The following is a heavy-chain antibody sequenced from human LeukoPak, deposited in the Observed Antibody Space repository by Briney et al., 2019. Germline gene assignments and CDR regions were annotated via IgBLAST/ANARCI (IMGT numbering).Heavy chain of an antibody. Sequence: SVKVSCKASGGTFSSYAISWVRQAPGQGLEWMGGIVPIFGTANYAQKFQGRVTITADESTSTAYMELSSLRSEDTAVYYCAQTLVGATTNLDYWGQGTLVTVSS. D-gene: IGHD1-26*01. CDR3: AQTLVGATTNLDY. CDR2: IVPIFGTA. J-gene: IGHJ4*02. CDR1: GGTFSSYA. V-gene: IGHV1-69*13.